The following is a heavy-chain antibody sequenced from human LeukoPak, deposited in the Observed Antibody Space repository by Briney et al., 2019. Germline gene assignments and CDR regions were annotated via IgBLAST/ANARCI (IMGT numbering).Heavy chain of an antibody. V-gene: IGHV4-59*01. J-gene: IGHJ2*01. Sequence: SSETLSLTCTVSGGSISSYYWSWIRQPPGKGLEWIGYIYYSGSTNYNPSLKSRVTISVDTSKNQFSLKLSSVTAADTAVYYCARDYRFDYDSSGYHDWYFDLWGCGTLVTVSS. CDR1: GGSISSYY. D-gene: IGHD3-22*01. CDR2: IYYSGST. CDR3: ARDYRFDYDSSGYHDWYFDL.